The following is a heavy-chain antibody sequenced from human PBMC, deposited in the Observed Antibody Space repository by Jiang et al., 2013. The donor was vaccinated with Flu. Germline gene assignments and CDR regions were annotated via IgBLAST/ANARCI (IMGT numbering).Heavy chain of an antibody. Sequence: GLVKPSETLSLTCTVSGGSISGYYWSWIWQPPGKGLEWIGYIYYNGNTHYNPSLKSRVTISLDTSMTHFSLRLTSVTAADTAVYYCARADEVIAEMASFDNWGQGTLVTVSS. D-gene: IGHD5-24*01. CDR3: ARADEVIAEMASFDN. CDR1: GGSISGYY. J-gene: IGHJ4*02. V-gene: IGHV4-59*12. CDR2: IYYNGNT.